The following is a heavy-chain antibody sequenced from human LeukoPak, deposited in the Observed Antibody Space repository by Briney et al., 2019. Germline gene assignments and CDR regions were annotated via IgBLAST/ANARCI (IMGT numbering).Heavy chain of an antibody. CDR3: ARDESNWFDP. Sequence: SETLSLTCTVSGGSTSSYYWSWIRQPPGKGLEWIGYIYYSGSTNYNPSLKSRVTISVDTSKNQFSLKLSSVTAADTAVYYCARDESNWFDPWGQGTLVTVSS. CDR2: IYYSGST. J-gene: IGHJ5*02. V-gene: IGHV4-59*01. CDR1: GGSTSSYY.